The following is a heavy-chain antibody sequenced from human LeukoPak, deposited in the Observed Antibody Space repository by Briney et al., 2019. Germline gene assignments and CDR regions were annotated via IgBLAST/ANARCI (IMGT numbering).Heavy chain of an antibody. CDR1: GFTFSNAW. J-gene: IGHJ4*02. Sequence: GGSLRLSCAASGFTFSNAWMSWVRQAPGKGLEWVGRIKSKTDGGTTDYAAPVKGRFTISRDDSKNTLYLQMNSLKTEDTAVYYCTTELSRYYYDSSGYSFYFDYWGQGTLVTVSS. D-gene: IGHD3-22*01. CDR2: IKSKTDGGTT. V-gene: IGHV3-15*01. CDR3: TTELSRYYYDSSGYSFYFDY.